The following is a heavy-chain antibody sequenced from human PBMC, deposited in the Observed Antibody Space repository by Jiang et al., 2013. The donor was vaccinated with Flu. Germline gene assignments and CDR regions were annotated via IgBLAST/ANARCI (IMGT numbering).Heavy chain of an antibody. CDR1: GFTFSSYA. CDR2: ISSSGGTT. V-gene: IGHV3-23*01. D-gene: IGHD6-6*01. J-gene: IGHJ4*02. CDR3: AKGVTSSSSGIDY. Sequence: VQLLESGVDLVQPGGSLRLSCAASGFTFSSYAMSWVRQAPGKGLEWVSTISSSGGTTYYADSVKGRFTISRDNSKNTLYLQMNSLRTEDTAVYYCAKGVTSSSSGIDYWGQGTLVTVSS.